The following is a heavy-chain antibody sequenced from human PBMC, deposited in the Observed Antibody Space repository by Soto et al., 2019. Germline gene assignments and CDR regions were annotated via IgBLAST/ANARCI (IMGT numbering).Heavy chain of an antibody. CDR2: TYYRFKWYN. Sequence: SQTLSLTCAISGDSVSNNSAAWNWIRQSPSRGLEWLGRTYYRFKWYNDYAVSVKSRITINLDTSKNQFSLQLNSVTPEDTAVYYCARDGTIVVVPAAIAYYYYGMDVWGQGTTVTVSS. D-gene: IGHD2-2*01. V-gene: IGHV6-1*01. CDR3: ARDGTIVVVPAAIAYYYYGMDV. J-gene: IGHJ6*02. CDR1: GDSVSNNSAA.